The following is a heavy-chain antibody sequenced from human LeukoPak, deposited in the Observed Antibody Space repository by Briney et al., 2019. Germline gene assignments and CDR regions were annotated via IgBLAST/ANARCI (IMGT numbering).Heavy chain of an antibody. D-gene: IGHD3-22*01. V-gene: IGHV4-31*03. Sequence: PSETLSLTCTVSGGSISSGGYYWSWIRQHPGKGLEWIGYISNGGSTYDNPSLKSRVTISVDAPKNQFSLKLSSVTAADTAVYYCAREEIVDHYFDYRGQGTLVTVSS. CDR2: ISNGGST. CDR3: AREEIVDHYFDY. CDR1: GGSISSGGYY. J-gene: IGHJ4*02.